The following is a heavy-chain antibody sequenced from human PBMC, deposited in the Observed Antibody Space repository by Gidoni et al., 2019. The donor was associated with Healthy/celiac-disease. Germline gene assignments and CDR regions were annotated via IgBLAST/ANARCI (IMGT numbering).Heavy chain of an antibody. CDR1: GFTFDDYA. V-gene: IGHV3-9*01. D-gene: IGHD6-13*01. J-gene: IGHJ3*02. CDR2: ISWNSGSI. Sequence: EVQLVESGGGLVQPGRSLRLSCAASGFTFDDYAMHWVRQAPGKGLEWDSGISWNSGSIGYADSVKGRFTISRDNAKNSLYLQMNSLRAEDTALYYCAKVGIAAAGNEDAFDIWGQGTMVTVSS. CDR3: AKVGIAAAGNEDAFDI.